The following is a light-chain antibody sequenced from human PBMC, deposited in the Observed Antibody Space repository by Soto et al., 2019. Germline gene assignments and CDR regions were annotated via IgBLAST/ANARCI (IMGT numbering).Light chain of an antibody. J-gene: IGKJ4*01. CDR3: QRYNTFPLT. CDR1: QNIDAW. CDR2: KAS. V-gene: IGKV1-5*03. Sequence: IQMTQYPSTLSASVGDRVTITCRASQNIDAWLAWYQQKPGKAPKVLIYKASSLESGVPSMFSGSGSGTEFTLTSSSLQPDDSATYYCQRYNTFPLTFGGGTKVEIK.